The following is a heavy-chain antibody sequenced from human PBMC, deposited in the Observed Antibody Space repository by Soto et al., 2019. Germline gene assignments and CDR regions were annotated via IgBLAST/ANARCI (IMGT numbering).Heavy chain of an antibody. CDR2: INHSGST. V-gene: IGHV4-34*01. CDR3: ARGIVLEGTTDWFDP. Sequence: PSETLSLTCAVYGGSFSGYYWSWIRQPPGKGLEWIGEINHSGSTNYNPSLKSRVTISVDTSKNQFSLKLSSVTAADTAVYYCARGIVLEGTTDWFDPWGQGTLVTVS. D-gene: IGHD1-1*01. CDR1: GGSFSGYY. J-gene: IGHJ5*02.